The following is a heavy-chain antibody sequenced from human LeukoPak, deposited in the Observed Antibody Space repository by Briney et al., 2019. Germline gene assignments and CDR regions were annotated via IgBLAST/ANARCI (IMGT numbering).Heavy chain of an antibody. CDR2: INPNSGGT. J-gene: IGHJ3*01. Sequence: ASVKVSCKASGYTFSGYYIHWVRQAPEQGREWMGWINPNSGGTNYAQKFQGRVTMTRDTSISTAYMELSRLRSDDTAVYYCARSPAYGDYGSAFDVWGQGTMVTVSP. D-gene: IGHD4-17*01. CDR3: ARSPAYGDYGSAFDV. CDR1: GYTFSGYY. V-gene: IGHV1-2*02.